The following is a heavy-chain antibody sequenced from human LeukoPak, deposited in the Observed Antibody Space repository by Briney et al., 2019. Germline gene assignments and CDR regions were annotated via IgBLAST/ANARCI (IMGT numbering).Heavy chain of an antibody. CDR3: ARGLGDY. V-gene: IGHV4-34*01. CDR2: INHSGST. J-gene: IGHJ4*02. D-gene: IGHD3-10*01. CDR1: GGSFSGYY. Sequence: PSETLSLTCAVYGGSFSGYYWSWIRQPPGKGLEWIGEINHSGSTNYYPSLKSRVTISVDTSKNQFSLKLSSVTAADTAVYYCARGLGDYWGQGTLVTVSS.